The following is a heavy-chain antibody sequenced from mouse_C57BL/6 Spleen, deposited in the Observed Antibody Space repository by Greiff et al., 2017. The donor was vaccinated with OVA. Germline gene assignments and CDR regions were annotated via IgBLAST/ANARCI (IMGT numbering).Heavy chain of an antibody. Sequence: EVKLMESGPGLVKPSQSLSLTCSVTGYSITSGYYWNWIRQFPGNKLEWMGYISYDGSNNYNPSLKNRISITRDTSKNQFFLKLNSVTTEDTATYYCARERNYYGSSYDFDYWGQGTTLTVSS. CDR2: ISYDGSN. J-gene: IGHJ2*01. CDR3: ARERNYYGSSYDFDY. CDR1: GYSITSGYY. D-gene: IGHD1-1*01. V-gene: IGHV3-6*01.